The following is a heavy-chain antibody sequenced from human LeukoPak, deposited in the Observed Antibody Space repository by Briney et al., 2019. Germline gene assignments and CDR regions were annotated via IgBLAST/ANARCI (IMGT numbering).Heavy chain of an antibody. CDR3: AKASFGSSWYQFDY. CDR2: IGGSGATI. J-gene: IGHJ4*02. Sequence: PGGSLRLSCAASGFDFSAYGMNWVRQAPGKGLEWVSAIGGSGATIYYADSVRGRFTISRDNFKNTMYLQMSSLRAEDTAVYYCAKASFGSSWYQFDYWGQGTLVTVSS. V-gene: IGHV3-23*01. D-gene: IGHD6-13*01. CDR1: GFDFSAYG.